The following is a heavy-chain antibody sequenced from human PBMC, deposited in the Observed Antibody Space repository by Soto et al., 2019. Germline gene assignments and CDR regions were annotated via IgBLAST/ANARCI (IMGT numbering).Heavy chain of an antibody. CDR1: GGSFSGYY. V-gene: IGHV4-34*01. CDR3: ASLSRYSSGWSYYSDY. J-gene: IGHJ4*02. Sequence: SETLSLTCAVYGGSFSGYYWGCIRQPPWKGLEWIGIIYYSGSTYYNPSLKSRVTISVDTSKNQFSLKLSSVTAADTAVYYCASLSRYSSGWSYYSDYWGQGTMVTVSS. D-gene: IGHD6-19*01. CDR2: IYYSGST.